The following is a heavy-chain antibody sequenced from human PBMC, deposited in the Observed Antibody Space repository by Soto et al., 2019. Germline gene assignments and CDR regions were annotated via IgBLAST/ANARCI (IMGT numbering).Heavy chain of an antibody. CDR3: ARPYSSSYPYYYMDV. Sequence: GASVKVSCKASGGTFSSYTISWVRQDPGQGLEWMGRIIPILGIANYAQKFQGRVTITADKSTSTAYMELSSLRSEDTAVYYCARPYSSSYPYYYMDVWGKGTTVTVSS. D-gene: IGHD6-6*01. CDR2: IIPILGIA. V-gene: IGHV1-69*02. CDR1: GGTFSSYT. J-gene: IGHJ6*03.